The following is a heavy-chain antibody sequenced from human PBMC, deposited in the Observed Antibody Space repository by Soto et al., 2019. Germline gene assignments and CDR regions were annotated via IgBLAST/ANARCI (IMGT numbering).Heavy chain of an antibody. V-gene: IGHV2-5*02. CDR1: GFSLSTSGVG. CDR2: IYWDDDK. Sequence: QITLKESGPPLVKPTQTLTLTCTFSGFSLSTSGVGVGWIRQPPGKALEWLALIYWDDDKRYSPSLKSRLTITKDTSKNQVVLTMTNMDPVDTATYYCAHNGVPPGAHNWFDPWGQGTLVTVSS. D-gene: IGHD1-26*01. CDR3: AHNGVPPGAHNWFDP. J-gene: IGHJ5*02.